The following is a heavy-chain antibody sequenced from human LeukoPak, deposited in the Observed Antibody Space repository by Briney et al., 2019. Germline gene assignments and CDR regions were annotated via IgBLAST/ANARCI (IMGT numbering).Heavy chain of an antibody. CDR3: AGDLPHGSGWSWPGGFQH. D-gene: IGHD6-19*01. CDR1: GFTFSSYW. V-gene: IGHV3-7*03. J-gene: IGHJ1*01. CDR2: IKQDGSEK. Sequence: LSGGSLRLSCAASGFTFSSYWMSWVRQAPGKGLEWVANIKQDGSEKYYVDSVKGRFTISRDNAKNSLYLQMNSLRAEDTAVYYCAGDLPHGSGWSWPGGFQHWGQGTLVTVSS.